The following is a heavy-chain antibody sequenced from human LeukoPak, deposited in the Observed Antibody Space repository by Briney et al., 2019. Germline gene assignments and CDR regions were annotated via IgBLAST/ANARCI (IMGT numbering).Heavy chain of an antibody. CDR2: IYYSGGT. CDR3: ARDGYDGWFDP. CDR1: GGSINSGGYY. D-gene: IGHD5-12*01. V-gene: IGHV4-31*03. Sequence: SETLSLTCTVSGGSINSGGYYWSWIRQHPGKGLEWIGYIYYSGGTYYNPSLKSRVTISVDTSKNQFSLKLSSVTAADTAVYYCARDGYDGWFDPWGQGTLVTVSS. J-gene: IGHJ5*02.